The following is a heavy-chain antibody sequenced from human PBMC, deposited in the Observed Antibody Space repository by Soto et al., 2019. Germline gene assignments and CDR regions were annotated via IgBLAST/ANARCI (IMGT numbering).Heavy chain of an antibody. Sequence: QITLKESGPSLIKPTQPLALTCTFSGFSFNTRGVGVAWILQPPGKTLEWLAVIYWDNDRRYRPSLTDRLSITKDMSTKQVVLTMTNVDPVDTGTYYCAHLVPGPLSFAYWGQGALVTVSS. V-gene: IGHV2-5*02. D-gene: IGHD6-19*01. CDR1: GFSFNTRGVG. CDR3: AHLVPGPLSFAY. J-gene: IGHJ4*02. CDR2: IYWDNDR.